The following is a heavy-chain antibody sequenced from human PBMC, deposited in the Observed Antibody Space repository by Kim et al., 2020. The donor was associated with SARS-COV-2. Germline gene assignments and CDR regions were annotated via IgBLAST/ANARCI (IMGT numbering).Heavy chain of an antibody. D-gene: IGHD6-13*01. CDR2: IYYSGST. V-gene: IGHV4-59*01. CDR1: GGSISSYY. J-gene: IGHJ6*02. Sequence: SETLSLTCTVSGGSISSYYWSCIRQPPGKGLEWIGYIYYSGSTNYNPSLKSRVTISVDTSKNQFSLKLSSVTAADTAVYYCARLFWSSSWNPLEDPSYYYGMDVWGQGTTVTVSS. CDR3: ARLFWSSSWNPLEDPSYYYGMDV.